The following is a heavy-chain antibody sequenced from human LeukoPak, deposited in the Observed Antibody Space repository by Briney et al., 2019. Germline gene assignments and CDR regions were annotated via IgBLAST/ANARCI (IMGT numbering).Heavy chain of an antibody. Sequence: GASVKVSCKASGYTFTSYDINWVRQATGQGLEWMGWMNPNSGNTGYAQKFQGRVTITRDTSASTAYMELSSLRSEDTAVYYCARGYSYGYYDYWGQGTLVTVSS. V-gene: IGHV1-8*01. CDR2: MNPNSGNT. CDR1: GYTFTSYD. D-gene: IGHD5-18*01. J-gene: IGHJ4*02. CDR3: ARGYSYGYYDY.